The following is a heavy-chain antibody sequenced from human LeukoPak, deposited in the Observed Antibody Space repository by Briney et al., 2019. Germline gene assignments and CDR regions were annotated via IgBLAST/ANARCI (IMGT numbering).Heavy chain of an antibody. CDR2: IYYTGST. CDR3: ARQPSNIVDY. CDR1: GDSISTSTYF. J-gene: IGHJ4*02. Sequence: SETLSLTCTVSGDSISTSTYFWGWIRQPPGKGLEWIGYIYYTGSTYYSPSLKSRVTMSVDTSKNQFSLKLSSVTAADTAMYYCARQPSNIVDYWGQGSLVTVSS. V-gene: IGHV4-39*01. D-gene: IGHD5-12*01.